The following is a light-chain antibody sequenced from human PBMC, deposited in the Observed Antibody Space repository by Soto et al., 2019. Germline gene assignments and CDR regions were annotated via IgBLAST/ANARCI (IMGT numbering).Light chain of an antibody. J-gene: IGKJ5*01. CDR1: QSVFFSSNNKNY. Sequence: DIVMTQSPDSLAVSLGETATINCKSSQSVFFSSNNKNYLAWYKQKPGQSPNLLIYWASTRESGVPDRFSGSGSGTDFTLTIRSLKADDVAVYFCQQYYSSITFGQGTRLEIK. V-gene: IGKV4-1*01. CDR3: QQYYSSIT. CDR2: WAS.